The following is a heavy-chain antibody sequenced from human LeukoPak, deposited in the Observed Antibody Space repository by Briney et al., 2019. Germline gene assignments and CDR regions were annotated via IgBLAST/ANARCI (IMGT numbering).Heavy chain of an antibody. CDR2: IYYSGST. CDR3: ARLWFGELFGWFDP. V-gene: IGHV4-31*03. CDR1: GGSISSGGYY. Sequence: SETPSLTCTVSGGSISSGGYYWSWIRQHPGKGLEWIGYIYYSGSTYYNPSLKSRVTISVDTSKNQFSLKLSSVTAADTAVYYCARLWFGELFGWFDPWGQGTLVTVSS. J-gene: IGHJ5*02. D-gene: IGHD3-10*01.